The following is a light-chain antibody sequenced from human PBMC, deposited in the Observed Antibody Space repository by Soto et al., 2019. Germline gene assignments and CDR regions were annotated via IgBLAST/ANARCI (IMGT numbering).Light chain of an antibody. V-gene: IGKV3-20*01. CDR2: GAS. CDR3: QQYGSSGT. Sequence: DIVLTQSPGTLSLSPGERATLSCRASQSVSKNYLAWYQQKPGQAPRLLIYGASNRATGIPDRFSGSGSGTDFTLTISRLEPEDFAGYYCQQYGSSGTCGQGTKVDIK. CDR1: QSVSKNY. J-gene: IGKJ1*01.